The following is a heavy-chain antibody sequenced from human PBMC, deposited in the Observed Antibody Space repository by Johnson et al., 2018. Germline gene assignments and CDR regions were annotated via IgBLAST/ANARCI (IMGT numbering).Heavy chain of an antibody. CDR2: ISADEKSK. Sequence: QVQLVQSGGGVVQPGRSLRLSCAASGFTFSTYAMHWVRQVPGRGLEWVAVISADEKSKYYADTVKGRFTISRDNSRNTLYLQMPSLRPDATAVYYCVPEGPRHCFDYWGQGTLVTVSS. V-gene: IGHV3-30*04. J-gene: IGHJ4*02. CDR3: VPEGPRHCFDY. CDR1: GFTFSTYA.